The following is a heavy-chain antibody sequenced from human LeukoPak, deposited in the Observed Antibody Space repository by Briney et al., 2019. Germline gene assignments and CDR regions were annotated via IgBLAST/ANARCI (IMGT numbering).Heavy chain of an antibody. J-gene: IGHJ4*02. CDR3: ARRQYSGYDFDF. V-gene: IGHV5-51*01. CDR2: IYPGDSDT. CDR1: GYSFATYW. D-gene: IGHD5-12*01. Sequence: GESLKISCKGSGYSFATYWIGWVRQMPGKGLEWMGIIYPGDSDTSYSPSFQGQVTVSADKSISTAYLQWSSLEASDTAMYYCARRQYSGYDFDFWGQGTLVTVSS.